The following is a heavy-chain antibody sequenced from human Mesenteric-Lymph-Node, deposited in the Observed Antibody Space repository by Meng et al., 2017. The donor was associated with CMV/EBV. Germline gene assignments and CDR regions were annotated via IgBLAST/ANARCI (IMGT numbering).Heavy chain of an antibody. CDR1: GCSIGSSSYY. CDR3: ARDGDYYDSSGYNPFDY. J-gene: IGHJ4*02. V-gene: IGHV4-39*07. Sequence: QLQLQESGPGLVKPSETLSLTCTVSGCSIGSSSYYWGWIRQPPGKGLEWIGSIYYSGSTYYNPSLKSRVTISVDTSKNQFSLKLSSVTAADTAVYYCARDGDYYDSSGYNPFDYWGQGTLVTVSS. D-gene: IGHD3-22*01. CDR2: IYYSGST.